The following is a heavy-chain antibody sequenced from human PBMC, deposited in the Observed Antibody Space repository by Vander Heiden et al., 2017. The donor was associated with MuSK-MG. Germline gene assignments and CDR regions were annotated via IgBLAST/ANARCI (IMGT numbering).Heavy chain of an antibody. CDR3: ARGDSSVGPPPYLFDL. Sequence: QLVQSGAEVKKPGASLRVSCRASGYRVSGFYLHWVRQLPGLEPEWMGWINPRNGDTDCGQHFQGRVSMTGDTAVNTAYLGLGSLGSDGTGVYYCARGDSSVGPPPYLFDLWGRGT. CDR1: GYRVSGFY. CDR2: INPRNGDT. J-gene: IGHJ2*01. V-gene: IGHV1-2*02. D-gene: IGHD3-16*01.